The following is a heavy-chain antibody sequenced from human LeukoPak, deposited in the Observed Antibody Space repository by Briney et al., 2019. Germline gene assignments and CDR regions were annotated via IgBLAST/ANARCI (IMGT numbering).Heavy chain of an antibody. D-gene: IGHD3-22*01. V-gene: IGHV3-21*01. Sequence: KTGGSLRLSCAASGFTFSSYSMNWVRQAPGKGLEWVSSISSSSSYIYYADSVKGRFTISRDNAKNSLYLQMNSLRAEGTAVYYCARDGAYYYDSSGPPFDYWGQGTLVTVSS. CDR3: ARDGAYYYDSSGPPFDY. CDR1: GFTFSSYS. J-gene: IGHJ4*02. CDR2: ISSSSSYI.